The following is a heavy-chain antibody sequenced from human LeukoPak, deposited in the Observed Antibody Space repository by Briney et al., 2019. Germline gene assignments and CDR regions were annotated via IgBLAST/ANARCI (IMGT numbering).Heavy chain of an antibody. Sequence: SETLSLTCTVSGGSISSSSYYWGWIRQPPEKGLEWIGSIYTSGSTNYNPSLKSRVTMSVDTSKNQFSLKLGSVTAADTAVYYCAREAGIVGVHFDYWGQGTLVTVSS. CDR2: IYTSGST. CDR3: AREAGIVGVHFDY. CDR1: GGSISSSSYY. J-gene: IGHJ4*02. D-gene: IGHD1-26*01. V-gene: IGHV4-39*07.